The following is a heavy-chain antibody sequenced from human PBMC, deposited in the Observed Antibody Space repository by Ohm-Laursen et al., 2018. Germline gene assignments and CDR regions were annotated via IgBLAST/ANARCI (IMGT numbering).Heavy chain of an antibody. Sequence: ESLKISCKGSGYSFTSYWIGWVRQMPGKGLEWMGIIYPGDSDTRYSPSFQGQVTISADKSISTAYLQWSSLKASDTAMYYCAKHPHYYDTSENYYYYGMDVWGQGTTVTVSS. D-gene: IGHD3-22*01. CDR3: AKHPHYYDTSENYYYYGMDV. CDR2: IYPGDSDT. J-gene: IGHJ6*02. CDR1: GYSFTSYW. V-gene: IGHV5-51*01.